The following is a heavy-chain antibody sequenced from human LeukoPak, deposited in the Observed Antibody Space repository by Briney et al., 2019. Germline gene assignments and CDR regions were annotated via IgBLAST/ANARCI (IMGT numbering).Heavy chain of an antibody. J-gene: IGHJ3*02. CDR1: GFSFSYHG. Sequence: GGSLRLSCAASGFSFSYHGMNWVRQAPGKGLEWVSTISGSGITIYYADSVKGRVTISRDTSKNTLYLQMHSLRAEDTAVYYCAKRAMVRGVAPYDAFDIWGQGTMVTVSS. V-gene: IGHV3-23*01. D-gene: IGHD3-10*01. CDR2: ISGSGITI. CDR3: AKRAMVRGVAPYDAFDI.